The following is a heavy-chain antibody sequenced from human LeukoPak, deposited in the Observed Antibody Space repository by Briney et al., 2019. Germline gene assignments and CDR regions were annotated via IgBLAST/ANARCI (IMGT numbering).Heavy chain of an antibody. D-gene: IGHD3-22*01. Sequence: SETLSLTCAVYGGSFSGYYWSWIRQPPGKGLEWSGEINHSGSTNYNPSLKSRVTISVDTSKNQFSLKLSSVTAADTAVYYCAGVSMIVVATDAFDIWGQGTMVTVSS. V-gene: IGHV4-34*01. CDR2: INHSGST. CDR1: GGSFSGYY. J-gene: IGHJ3*02. CDR3: AGVSMIVVATDAFDI.